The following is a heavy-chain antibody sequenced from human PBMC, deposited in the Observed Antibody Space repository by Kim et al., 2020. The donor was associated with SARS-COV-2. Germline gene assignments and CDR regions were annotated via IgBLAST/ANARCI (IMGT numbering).Heavy chain of an antibody. D-gene: IGHD6-13*01. CDR2: ISAYNGNT. CDR1: GYTFTSYG. J-gene: IGHJ3*02. CDR3: ASTNNIYSSSWYGGDAFDI. V-gene: IGHV1-18*01. Sequence: ASVKVSCKASGYTFTSYGISWVRQAPGQGLEWMGWISAYNGNTNYAQKLQGRVTMTTDTSTSTAYMELRSLRSDDTAVYYCASTNNIYSSSWYGGDAFDIWGQGTMVTVSS.